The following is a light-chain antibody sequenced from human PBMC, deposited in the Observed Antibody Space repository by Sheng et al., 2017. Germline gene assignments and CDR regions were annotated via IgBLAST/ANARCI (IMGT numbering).Light chain of an antibody. Sequence: AIQMTQSPSSLSASVGDRVTITCRASHDITNDLGWYQQKPGKAPKLLISAASSLQSGVSSRFRGSGSGTDFILTITNLQPEDFATYYCQQDHSYPLTFGGGTKVEIK. CDR1: HDITND. J-gene: IGKJ4*01. V-gene: IGKV1-6*01. CDR3: QQDHSYPLT. CDR2: AAS.